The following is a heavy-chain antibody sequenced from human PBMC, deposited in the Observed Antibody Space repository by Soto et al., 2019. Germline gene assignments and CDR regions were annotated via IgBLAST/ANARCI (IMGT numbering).Heavy chain of an antibody. CDR3: ARRPTGSSTSWPYYYGMDV. J-gene: IGHJ6*02. D-gene: IGHD2-2*01. V-gene: IGHV5-51*01. Sequence: GESLKISCKGSGYSFTSYWVGWVRQMPGKGLEWMGIIYPGDSDTRYSPSFQGQVTISADKSISTAYLQWSSLKASDTAMYYCARRPTGSSTSWPYYYGMDVWGQGTTVTVSS. CDR1: GYSFTSYW. CDR2: IYPGDSDT.